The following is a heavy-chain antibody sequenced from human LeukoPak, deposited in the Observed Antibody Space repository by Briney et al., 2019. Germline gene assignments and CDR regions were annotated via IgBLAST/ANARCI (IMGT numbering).Heavy chain of an antibody. J-gene: IGHJ5*02. V-gene: IGHV5-51*01. CDR3: ARGLSPYRIAYIVVVPADLTNWFDP. Sequence: GESLKISCKGSGYSFTTYWIGWVRQMPGKGLEWMGIIYPGDSDTRYSPSFQGQVTISADRSISTAYLQWSSLKASDTAMYYCARGLSPYRIAYIVVVPADLTNWFDPWGQGTLVTVSS. CDR2: IYPGDSDT. CDR1: GYSFTTYW. D-gene: IGHD2-2*01.